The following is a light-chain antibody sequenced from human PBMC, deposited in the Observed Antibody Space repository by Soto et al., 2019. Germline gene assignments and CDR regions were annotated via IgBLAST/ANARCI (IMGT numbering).Light chain of an antibody. CDR1: QSVSSY. CDR3: QQRSNWPHT. V-gene: IGKV3-11*01. Sequence: EIVSTQSPATLSLSPGERATLSCRASQSVSSYLAWYQQKPGQAPMLLIYDASKRATGIPARFSGSGSGTNFTLTISSLEPEDSAVYYCQQRSNWPHTFGQGTKLEIK. CDR2: DAS. J-gene: IGKJ2*01.